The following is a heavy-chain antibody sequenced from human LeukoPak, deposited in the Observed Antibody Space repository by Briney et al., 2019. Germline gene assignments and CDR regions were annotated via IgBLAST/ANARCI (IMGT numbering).Heavy chain of an antibody. J-gene: IGHJ6*02. CDR3: ARLERVVVVAATIQTYYYYYYGMDV. CDR2: MNPNRGNT. Sequence: ASVKLSCKASVYIFTSYDINWVRQATGQGREGMGGMNPNRGNTGYAQKFQGRVTMTRNTSISTAYMELSSLRSEDTAVYYCARLERVVVVAATIQTYYYYYYGMDVWGQGTTVTVSS. V-gene: IGHV1-8*01. D-gene: IGHD2-15*01. CDR1: VYIFTSYD.